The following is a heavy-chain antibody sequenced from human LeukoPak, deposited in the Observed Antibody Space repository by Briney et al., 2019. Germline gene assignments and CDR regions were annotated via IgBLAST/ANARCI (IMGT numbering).Heavy chain of an antibody. CDR2: ISGSGGST. CDR1: GFTFSSYA. CDR3: AKDRVVVPAAIGD. V-gene: IGHV3-23*01. D-gene: IGHD2-2*01. J-gene: IGHJ4*02. Sequence: GGSLRLSCAASGFTFSSYAMSWVRRAPGKGLGWVSAISGSGGSTYYADSVRGGFTISRNNSKNTLYLQMNSLRADDTAVYYCAKDRVVVPAAIGDWGQGTLVTVSS.